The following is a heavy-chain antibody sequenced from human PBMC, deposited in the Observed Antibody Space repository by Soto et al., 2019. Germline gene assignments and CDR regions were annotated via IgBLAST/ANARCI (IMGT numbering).Heavy chain of an antibody. J-gene: IGHJ3*02. V-gene: IGHV1-2*04. D-gene: IGHD7-27*01. Sequence: ASVKVSCKASGYTFTGYYMHWVRQAPGQGLEWMGWINPNSGGTNYAQKFQGWVTMTRDTSISTAYMELSRLRSYDTAVYYCARECLTGGRSCDAFDIWGQGTMVTVSS. CDR1: GYTFTGYY. CDR3: ARECLTGGRSCDAFDI. CDR2: INPNSGGT.